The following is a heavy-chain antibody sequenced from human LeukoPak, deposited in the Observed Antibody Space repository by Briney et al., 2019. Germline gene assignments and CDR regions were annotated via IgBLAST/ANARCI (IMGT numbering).Heavy chain of an antibody. Sequence: GGSLRLSCAASGFTFSDYYMSWIRQAPGKGLEWVSYISSSGSTIYYADSVKGRFTISRDNAKNSLYLQMNSLRAEDTAVYYCATDRAYYDFWSGYLEDYWGQGTLVTVSS. V-gene: IGHV3-11*04. D-gene: IGHD3-3*01. CDR2: ISSSGSTI. J-gene: IGHJ4*02. CDR1: GFTFSDYY. CDR3: ATDRAYYDFWSGYLEDY.